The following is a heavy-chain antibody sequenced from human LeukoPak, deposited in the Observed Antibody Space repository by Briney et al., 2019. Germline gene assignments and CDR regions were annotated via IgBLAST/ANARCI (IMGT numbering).Heavy chain of an antibody. J-gene: IGHJ6*02. Sequence: PGGSLRLSCAASGFTFNYAWMSWVRQVPGKGLEWVGQTVSEIDGGTTDYAAPVKGRFTISRDDSKSTLYLQMNSLKIEDTAVYYCTTDEDWNYARKDVWGQGTMVTVSS. CDR3: TTDEDWNYARKDV. CDR1: GFTFNYAW. V-gene: IGHV3-15*04. D-gene: IGHD1-7*01. CDR2: TVSEIDGGTT.